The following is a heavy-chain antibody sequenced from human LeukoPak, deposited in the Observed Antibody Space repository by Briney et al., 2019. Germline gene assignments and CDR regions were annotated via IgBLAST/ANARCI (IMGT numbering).Heavy chain of an antibody. CDR3: AKGQAVRGVNYFDY. V-gene: IGHV3-23*01. Sequence: GGSLRLSCAASGFTFSTYAMTWVRQAPGKGLEWISTITSGGSTYYADSVKGRFTISRDNSKNTLSLQMNSLRAEDTAVYYCAKGQAVRGVNYFDYWGQGTLVTVSS. CDR2: ITSGGST. D-gene: IGHD3-10*01. CDR1: GFTFSTYA. J-gene: IGHJ4*02.